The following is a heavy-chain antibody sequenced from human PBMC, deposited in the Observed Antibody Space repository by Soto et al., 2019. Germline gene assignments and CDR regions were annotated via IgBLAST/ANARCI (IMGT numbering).Heavy chain of an antibody. CDR1: GDSISSYY. V-gene: IGHV4-59*01. Sequence: WETLSLTCTVSGDSISSYYWSWIRQPPGKGLEWIGYIYYSGSTNYNPSLKSRVTISIDTSKNQFSLKLSSVTAADTAVYYCAIDLLHNFRPYGMDVWGQGTTVTVSS. J-gene: IGHJ6*02. CDR3: AIDLLHNFRPYGMDV. CDR2: IYYSGST. D-gene: IGHD1-20*01.